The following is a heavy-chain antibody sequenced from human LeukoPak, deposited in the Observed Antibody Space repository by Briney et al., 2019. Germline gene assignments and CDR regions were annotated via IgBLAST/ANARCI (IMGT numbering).Heavy chain of an antibody. Sequence: GESLKISCKGAGYSFTSYWFGWVRQMPGKGLEWMGIVYPGDSETRYSPSFHGQVTISADKSISTAYLQWGSLKASDTAIYYCVRPFASVSYRDFWGQGTLVSVSS. J-gene: IGHJ4*02. CDR3: VRPFASVSYRDF. CDR1: GYSFTSYW. CDR2: VYPGDSET. D-gene: IGHD3-10*01. V-gene: IGHV5-51*01.